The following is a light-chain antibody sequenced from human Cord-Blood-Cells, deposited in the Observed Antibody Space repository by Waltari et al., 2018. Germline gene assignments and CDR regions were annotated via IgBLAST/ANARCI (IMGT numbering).Light chain of an antibody. CDR1: SSDVGRYNL. V-gene: IGLV2-23*01. J-gene: IGLJ2*01. CDR2: EGS. Sequence: QSALTQPASVSGSPGQSITIPCTGTSSDVGRYNLFSWYQQHPGKAPKLMIYEGSKRPSGVSNRFSGSKSDNTASLTISGLQAEDEADYYCCSYAGSSTVVFGGGTKLTVL. CDR3: CSYAGSSTVV.